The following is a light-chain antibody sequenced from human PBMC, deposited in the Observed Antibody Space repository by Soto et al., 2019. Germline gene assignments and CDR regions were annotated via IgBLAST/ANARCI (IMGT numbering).Light chain of an antibody. CDR2: EVS. V-gene: IGLV2-14*01. J-gene: IGLJ3*02. Sequence: QSALTQPASVSGSPGQSITISCTGSSTDVGYYNYVAWYQHHPGKARKLMIYEVSNRPSGVSNRFSCSKSGNTASLAISGLQAEDDADYYCSSYTTSSTQVFGGGTKLTVL. CDR3: SSYTTSSTQV. CDR1: STDVGYYNY.